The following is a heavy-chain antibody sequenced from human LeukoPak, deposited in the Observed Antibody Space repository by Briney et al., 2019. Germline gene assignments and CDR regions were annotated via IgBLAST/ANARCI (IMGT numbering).Heavy chain of an antibody. CDR1: GGSFSGYY. D-gene: IGHD2-15*01. J-gene: IGHJ4*02. CDR2: INHSGST. V-gene: IGHV4-34*01. CDR3: VRARGGLDY. Sequence: SETLSLTCAVYGGSFSGYYWSWIRQSPGKGLEWIGEINHSGSTNYNPSLKSRVTISVDTSKNQFSLKLSSVTAADTAVYYCVRARGGLDYWGQGTLVTVSS.